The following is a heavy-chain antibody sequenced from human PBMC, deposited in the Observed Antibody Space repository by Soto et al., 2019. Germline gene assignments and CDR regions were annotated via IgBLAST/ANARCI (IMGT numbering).Heavy chain of an antibody. Sequence: SETLSLTCTVSGSSINSSGYYWGWIRQPPGKGLEWIGSMFYGVSTYYNPSLKSRVTVSVDTSKNQSSLNLRSVTAADTAVYYCARLPSRHLVDYWGQGTLVTVSS. CDR3: ARLPSRHLVDY. J-gene: IGHJ4*02. D-gene: IGHD3-3*02. V-gene: IGHV4-39*01. CDR1: GSSINSSGYY. CDR2: MFYGVST.